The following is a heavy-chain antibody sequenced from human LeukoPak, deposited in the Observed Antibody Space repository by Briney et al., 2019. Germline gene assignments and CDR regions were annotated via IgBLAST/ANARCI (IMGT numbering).Heavy chain of an antibody. CDR1: GGTFSSYA. CDR3: ARTSNSTGIYYYYYYMDV. CDR2: IIPIFGTA. J-gene: IGHJ6*03. D-gene: IGHD6-25*01. V-gene: IGHV1-69*06. Sequence: GASVKVSCKASGGTFSSYAISWVRQAPGQGLEWMGGIIPIFGTANYAQKFQGRVTITADKSTSTAYMELSSLRSEDTAVYYCARTSNSTGIYYYYYYMDVWGKGTTVTISS.